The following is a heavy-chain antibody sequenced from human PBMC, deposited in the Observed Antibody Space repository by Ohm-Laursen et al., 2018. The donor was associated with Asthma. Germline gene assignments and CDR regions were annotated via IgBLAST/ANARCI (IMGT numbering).Heavy chain of an antibody. V-gene: IGHV3-11*01. D-gene: IGHD3-16*01. J-gene: IGHJ4*02. Sequence: SLRLSCSAPGFIFNNDFMSWIRQAPGKGLEWVSYTSGTGSVIYYADSVKGRFTISWDDAENSLYLQMNSLRVDDTAVYYCATLGDSSITQWGQGTLVTVSS. CDR3: ATLGDSSITQ. CDR2: TSGTGSVI. CDR1: GFIFNNDF.